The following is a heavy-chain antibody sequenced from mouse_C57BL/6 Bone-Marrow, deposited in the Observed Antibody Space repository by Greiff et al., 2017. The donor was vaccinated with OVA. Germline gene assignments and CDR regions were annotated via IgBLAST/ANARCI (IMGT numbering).Heavy chain of an antibody. V-gene: IGHV1-55*01. Sequence: QVQLQQPGAELVKPGASVKMSCKASGYTFTSYWITWVKQRPGQGLEWIGDIYPGSGSTNYNEKFKSKATLTVDKSSSTAYMQLSSLTSEDSAVYYCARRYFDYWGQGTTLTVSS. CDR3: ARRYFDY. CDR1: GYTFTSYW. CDR2: IYPGSGST. J-gene: IGHJ2*01.